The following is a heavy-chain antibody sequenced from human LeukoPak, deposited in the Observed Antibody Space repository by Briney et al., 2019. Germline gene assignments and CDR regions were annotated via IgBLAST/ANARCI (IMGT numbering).Heavy chain of an antibody. CDR3: ARDYRYCSSTSCYAFDY. D-gene: IGHD2-2*01. CDR1: GYSISSGYY. Sequence: SETLSLTCAVSGYSISSGYYWGWIRQPPGKGLEWIGNMHHSGSTYYNPSLKSRVTISVDTSKNQFSLKLSSVTAADTAVYYCARDYRYCSSTSCYAFDYWGQGTLVTVSS. V-gene: IGHV4-38-2*02. J-gene: IGHJ4*02. CDR2: MHHSGST.